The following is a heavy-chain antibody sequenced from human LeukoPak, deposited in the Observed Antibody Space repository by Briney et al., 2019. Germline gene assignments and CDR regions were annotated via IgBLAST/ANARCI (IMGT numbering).Heavy chain of an antibody. J-gene: IGHJ4*02. CDR2: ISKDGSDK. CDR3: ARDYWWNYDY. D-gene: IGHD1-7*01. Sequence: GGSLRLSCAASGFTFSDYAMHWVRQAPGKGLEWVAVISKDGSDKYYPGSVRGRFTISRDNSKNTIYLLMDSLRAEDTAIYYCARDYWWNYDYWGQGTLVTVSS. V-gene: IGHV3-30-3*01. CDR1: GFTFSDYA.